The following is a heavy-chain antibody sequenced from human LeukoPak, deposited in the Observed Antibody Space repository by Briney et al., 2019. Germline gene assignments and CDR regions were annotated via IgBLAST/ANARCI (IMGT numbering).Heavy chain of an antibody. CDR3: AKAGLSGSAYSLRAFDI. CDR2: ISSSSSYI. CDR1: GFTFSSYS. Sequence: GGSLRLSCAASGFTFSSYSMNWVRQAPGKGLEWVSSISSSSSYIYYAGSVKGRFTISRDNSKNTLYLQVNSLRAEDSAVYYCAKAGLSGSAYSLRAFDIWGQGTMVTVSS. V-gene: IGHV3-21*04. D-gene: IGHD2-21*01. J-gene: IGHJ3*02.